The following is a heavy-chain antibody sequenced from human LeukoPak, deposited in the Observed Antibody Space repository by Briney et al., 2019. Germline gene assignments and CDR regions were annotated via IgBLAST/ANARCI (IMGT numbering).Heavy chain of an antibody. CDR3: ARESKSYGSIDY. CDR1: GGSISSYY. Sequence: SETLSLTCTVSGGSISSYYWSWIRQPPGKGLEWIGYIYYSGSTNYNPSLKSRVTISVDTSKNQFSLKLSSVTAADTAVYYCARESKSYGSIDYWGQGTLVTVSS. J-gene: IGHJ4*02. D-gene: IGHD3-10*01. V-gene: IGHV4-59*01. CDR2: IYYSGST.